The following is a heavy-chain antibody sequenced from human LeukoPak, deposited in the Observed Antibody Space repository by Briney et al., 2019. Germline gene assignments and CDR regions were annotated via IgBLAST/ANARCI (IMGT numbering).Heavy chain of an antibody. V-gene: IGHV3-23*01. CDR2: ISGSGGST. D-gene: IGHD5-18*01. J-gene: IGHJ6*02. CDR3: AKVEGTWIQLGYYGMDV. CDR1: GFTFGDYA. Sequence: GGSLRLSCTASGFTFGDYAMSWVRQAPGKGLEWVSAISGSGGSTYYADSVKGRFTISRDNSKNTLYLQMNSLRAEDTAVYYCAKVEGTWIQLGYYGMDVWGQGTTVTVSS.